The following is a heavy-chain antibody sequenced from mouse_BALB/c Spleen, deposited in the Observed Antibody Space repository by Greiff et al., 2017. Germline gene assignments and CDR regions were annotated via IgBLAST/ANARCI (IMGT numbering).Heavy chain of an antibody. J-gene: IGHJ1*01. D-gene: IGHD2-4*01. CDR2: ISSGGSYT. CDR3: ARPFYYDYDEGGRYWYFDV. CDR1: GFTFSSYA. V-gene: IGHV5-9-3*01. Sequence: EVHLVESGGGLVKPGGSLKLSCAASGFTFSSYAMSWVRQTPEKRLEWVATISSGGSYTYYPDSVKGRFTISRDNAKNTLYLQMSSLRSEDTAMYYCARPFYYDYDEGGRYWYFDVWGAGTTVTVSS.